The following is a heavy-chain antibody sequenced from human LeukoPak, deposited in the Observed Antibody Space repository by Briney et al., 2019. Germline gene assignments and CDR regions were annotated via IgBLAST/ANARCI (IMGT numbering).Heavy chain of an antibody. D-gene: IGHD3-16*01. CDR1: GGTFSSYA. J-gene: IGHJ4*02. CDR2: IIPIFGTA. V-gene: IGHV1-69*05. Sequence: SVRVSCKASGGTFSSYAISWVRQAPGQGLEWMGRIIPIFGTANYAQKFQGRVTITTDESTSTAYMELSSLRSEDTAVYYCARDRIDGGNYFDYWGQGTLVTVSS. CDR3: ARDRIDGGNYFDY.